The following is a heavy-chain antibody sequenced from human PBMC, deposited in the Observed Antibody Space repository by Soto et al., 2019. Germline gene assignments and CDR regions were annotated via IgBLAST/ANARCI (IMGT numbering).Heavy chain of an antibody. D-gene: IGHD1-26*01. CDR3: TTGRERPGYSLGPYYGMDV. CDR1: GFTFSNAW. CDR2: IKSKTDGGTT. J-gene: IGHJ6*02. Sequence: EVQLVESGGGLVKPGGSLRLSCAASGFTFSNAWMNWVRQAPGKGLEWVGRIKSKTDGGTTDYAAPVKGRFTISRDDSKNTLYLQMNSLKTEDTVVYYCTTGRERPGYSLGPYYGMDVWGQGTTVTVSS. V-gene: IGHV3-15*07.